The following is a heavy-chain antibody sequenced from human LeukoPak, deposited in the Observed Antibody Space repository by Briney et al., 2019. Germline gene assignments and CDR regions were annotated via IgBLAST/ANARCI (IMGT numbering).Heavy chain of an antibody. Sequence: GASVKVSCKASGYTFTSYGISWVRQAPGQGLEWMGWISGYNGNTNYAQKLQGRVTMTTDTSTSTAYMELRSPRSDDTAVYYCARPNYPGGSGSYGGTNWFDPWGQGTLVTVSS. CDR1: GYTFTSYG. CDR2: ISGYNGNT. D-gene: IGHD3-10*01. V-gene: IGHV1-18*01. CDR3: ARPNYPGGSGSYGGTNWFDP. J-gene: IGHJ5*02.